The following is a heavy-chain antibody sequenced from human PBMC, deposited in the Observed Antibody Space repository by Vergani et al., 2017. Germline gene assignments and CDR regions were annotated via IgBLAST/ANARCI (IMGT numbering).Heavy chain of an antibody. V-gene: IGHV4-61*02. CDR3: ARGTFVHAFDN. Sequence: QVQLQESGPGLLKPSQTLSLTCSVAGDSISSGNYYWNWIRQPAGKGLEWMGRIYSSGSTSYNPSIKCRITMSLDTSKTQFSLSLSSVTAADTAVYYCARGTFVHAFDNRAQGTVVTVSS. J-gene: IGHJ3*02. D-gene: IGHD1-26*01. CDR2: IYSSGST. CDR1: GDSISSGNYY.